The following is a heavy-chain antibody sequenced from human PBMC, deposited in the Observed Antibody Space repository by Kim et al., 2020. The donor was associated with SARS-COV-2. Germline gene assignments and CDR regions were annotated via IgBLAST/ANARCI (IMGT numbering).Heavy chain of an antibody. Sequence: GSGGSTYYADSVQGRFTLTRDNSKNTLYLQMNSLRAEDTAVYYCAKVGDYWGQGTLVTVSS. CDR2: GSGGST. J-gene: IGHJ4*02. V-gene: IGHV3-23*01. CDR3: AKVGDY.